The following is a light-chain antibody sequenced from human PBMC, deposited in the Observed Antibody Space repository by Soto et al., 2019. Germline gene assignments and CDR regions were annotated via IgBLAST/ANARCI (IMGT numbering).Light chain of an antibody. CDR1: QSVSSY. V-gene: IGKV3-11*01. CDR3: QQRSNWPPIT. CDR2: DAS. Sequence: LTLYPGTLSLPLRERPALSYKPSQSVSSYLAWYQQKPGQAPRLLIYDASNRATGIPARFSGSGSGTDFTLTIGSLEPEDFAVYYCQQRSNWPPITFGQGTRLEI. J-gene: IGKJ5*01.